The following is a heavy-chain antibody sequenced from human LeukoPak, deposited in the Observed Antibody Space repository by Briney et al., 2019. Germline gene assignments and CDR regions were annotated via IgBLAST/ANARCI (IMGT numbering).Heavy chain of an antibody. CDR2: IIPIFGTA. Sequence: GSSVKVSCKASGGTFSSYAISWVRQAPGQGLEWMGGIIPIFGTANYAQKFQGRVTITADESTSTAYMELSSLRSEDTAIYFCARDRENNWWGGSDHWGLGTLVIVSS. CDR3: ARDRENNWWGGSDH. V-gene: IGHV1-69*01. CDR1: GGTFSSYA. J-gene: IGHJ4*02. D-gene: IGHD1-1*01.